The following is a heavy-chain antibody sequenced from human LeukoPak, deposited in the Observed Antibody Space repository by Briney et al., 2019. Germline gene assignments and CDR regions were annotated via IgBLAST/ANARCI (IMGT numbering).Heavy chain of an antibody. Sequence: ASVKVSCKASGYTFTSYGISWVRQAPGQGLEWMGWISAYNGNTNYAQKLQGRVTITTDTSASTAYMELRSLRSDDTAVYYCARETPVGACFDYWGQGTLVTVSS. CDR3: ARETPVGACFDY. V-gene: IGHV1-18*01. CDR1: GYTFTSYG. CDR2: ISAYNGNT. D-gene: IGHD2-15*01. J-gene: IGHJ4*02.